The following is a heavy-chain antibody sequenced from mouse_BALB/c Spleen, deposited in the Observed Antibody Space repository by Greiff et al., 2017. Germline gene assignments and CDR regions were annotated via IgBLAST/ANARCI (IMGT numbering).Heavy chain of an antibody. D-gene: IGHD1-1*02. CDR3: ARDPYGGFAY. Sequence: EVQVVESGGGLVKPGGSLKLSCAASGFTFSDYYMYWVRQTPEKRLEWVATISDGGSYTYYPDSVKVRFTISRDNAKNNLYLQMSSLKSEDTAMYYCARDPYGGFAYWGQGTLVTVSA. CDR1: GFTFSDYY. J-gene: IGHJ3*01. CDR2: ISDGGSYT. V-gene: IGHV5-4*02.